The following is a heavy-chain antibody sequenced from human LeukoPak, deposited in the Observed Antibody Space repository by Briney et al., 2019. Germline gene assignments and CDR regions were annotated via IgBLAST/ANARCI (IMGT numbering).Heavy chain of an antibody. V-gene: IGHV3-7*01. J-gene: IGHJ6*03. CDR1: GFTFSSYS. CDR2: IKQDGSEK. D-gene: IGHD3-16*01. Sequence: GGSLRLSCAASGFTFSSYSMNWARQAPGKGLEWVANIKQDGSEKYYVDSVKGRFTISRDNAKNSLYLQMNSLRAEDTAVYYCARDYDSDYMDVWGKGTTVTVSS. CDR3: ARDYDSDYMDV.